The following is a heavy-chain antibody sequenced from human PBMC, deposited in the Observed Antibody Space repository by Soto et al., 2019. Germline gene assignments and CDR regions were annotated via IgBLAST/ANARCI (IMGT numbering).Heavy chain of an antibody. V-gene: IGHV3-21*01. J-gene: IGHJ4*02. CDR2: ISSTSTFK. CDR1: GFAFSAYY. D-gene: IGHD2-8*01. Sequence: GESLKISCTASGFAFSAYYMNWVRQAPGKGLEWVSSISSTSTFKFYADSMKGRSTISRDHAKNSLYLQMDSLRAEDTAGYYCVTEWRGHPIRRHWGQGTLLTVSS. CDR3: VTEWRGHPIRRH.